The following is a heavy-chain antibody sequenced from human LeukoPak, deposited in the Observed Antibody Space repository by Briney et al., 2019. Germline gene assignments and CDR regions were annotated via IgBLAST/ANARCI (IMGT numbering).Heavy chain of an antibody. V-gene: IGHV3-11*01. CDR3: ARGHYGLDY. J-gene: IGHJ4*02. D-gene: IGHD3-10*01. CDR2: ITPSGDST. CDR1: GFTFSDWY. Sequence: PGGSLRLSCAASGFTFSDWYISWIRQAPGKGLEWVSYITPSGDSTYYGDSVKGRFTISRDNAQNSVSLHVNSLRAEDTAVYYCARGHYGLDYWGQGTLVTVSS.